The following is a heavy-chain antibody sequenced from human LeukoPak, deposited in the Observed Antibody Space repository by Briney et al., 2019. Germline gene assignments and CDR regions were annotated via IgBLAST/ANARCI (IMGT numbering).Heavy chain of an antibody. CDR1: GYTFTSYY. V-gene: IGHV1-46*01. Sequence: ASVKVSCKASGYTFTSYYMHWVRQAPGQGLEWMGIINPSGGSTSYAQKFQGRVTMIRDTSTSTVYMELSSLRSEDTAVYYCARADYINPFDYWGQGTLVTVSS. CDR3: ARADYINPFDY. CDR2: INPSGGST. J-gene: IGHJ4*02. D-gene: IGHD4-11*01.